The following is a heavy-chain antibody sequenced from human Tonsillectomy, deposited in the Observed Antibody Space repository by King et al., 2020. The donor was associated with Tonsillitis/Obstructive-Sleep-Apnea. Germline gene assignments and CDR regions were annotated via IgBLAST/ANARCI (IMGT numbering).Heavy chain of an antibody. CDR1: GLTFSTSA. D-gene: IGHD3-16*01. Sequence: VQLVESGGGLTEPGKSLRLSCAASGLTFSTSAISWVRRAPGKGLEWVSTLMGAGRDASYADSVKGRFTISSQSYKNTLYLQMNSLRAEDTAPYYLATFKGGAAANGRYFQHWGRGTLVTISS. CDR2: LMGAGRDA. CDR3: ATFKGGAAANGRYFQH. J-gene: IGHJ1*01. V-gene: IGHV3-23*04.